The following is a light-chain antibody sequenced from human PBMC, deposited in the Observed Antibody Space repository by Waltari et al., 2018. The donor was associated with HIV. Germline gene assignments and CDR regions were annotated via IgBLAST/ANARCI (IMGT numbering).Light chain of an antibody. Sequence: QSALTQPASVSGSPGQSITISCTGTSRDVGGYNYVSWDQQHPCKAPKLMIYEVSNRRSGSSNRFSGSKAGNTASLTISGLQAEDEADYYCSSYTSSSTLFYVFGTGTKVTVL. V-gene: IGLV2-14*01. CDR1: SRDVGGYNY. CDR3: SSYTSSSTLFYV. CDR2: EVS. J-gene: IGLJ1*01.